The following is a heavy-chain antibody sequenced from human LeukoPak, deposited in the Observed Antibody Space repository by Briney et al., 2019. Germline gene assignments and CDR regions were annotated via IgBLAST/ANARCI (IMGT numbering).Heavy chain of an antibody. CDR1: GFSFKNYC. CDR2: ISASGDST. CDR3: AKEGVVVAATTDAFDI. V-gene: IGHV3-23*01. Sequence: GSLRLSCAASGFSFKNYCMGWGRQGPGKGLEWVSIISASGDSTYYEDSVKGRFTISRDNSKNTVSLQMNTLRAEDTAVYYCAKEGVVVAATTDAFDIWGQGTMVTVSS. D-gene: IGHD2-15*01. J-gene: IGHJ3*02.